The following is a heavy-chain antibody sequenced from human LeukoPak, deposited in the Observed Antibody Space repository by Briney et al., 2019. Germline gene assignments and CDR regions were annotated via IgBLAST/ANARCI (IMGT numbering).Heavy chain of an antibody. CDR2: IYYSGST. J-gene: IGHJ6*03. Sequence: SETLSLTCTVSGGSISSYYWSWIRQPPGKGLEWIGYIYYSGSTNYNPSLKSRVTISVDTSKNQFSLKLSSVTAADTAVYYCARRVATYYYYYMDVWGKGTTVTISS. D-gene: IGHD5-12*01. CDR3: ARRVATYYYYYMDV. CDR1: GGSISSYY. V-gene: IGHV4-59*01.